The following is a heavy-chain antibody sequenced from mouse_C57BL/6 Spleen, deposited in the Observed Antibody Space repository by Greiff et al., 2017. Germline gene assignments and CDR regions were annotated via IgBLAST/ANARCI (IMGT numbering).Heavy chain of an antibody. CDR3: ARYDYYGSFPYFDY. CDR1: GYTFTSYW. CDR2: IYPGSGST. V-gene: IGHV1-55*01. Sequence: QVQLQQPGAELVKPGASVKMSCKASGYTFTSYWITWVKQRPGHGLEWIGDIYPGSGSTNYNEKFKSKATLTVDTSSSTAYMQLSSLTSEDSAVYYCARYDYYGSFPYFDYWGQGTTLTVSS. D-gene: IGHD1-1*01. J-gene: IGHJ2*01.